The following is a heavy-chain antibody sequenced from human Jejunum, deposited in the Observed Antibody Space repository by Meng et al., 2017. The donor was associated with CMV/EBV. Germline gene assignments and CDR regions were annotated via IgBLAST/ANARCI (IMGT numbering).Heavy chain of an antibody. CDR2: IHGADNT. D-gene: IGHD3-10*01. Sequence: LRLSCAASGFTVSSDFMSWVRQAPGKGLEWVSLIHGADNTHYTDSVKGRFSISRDNSKNTVYLQMNSLRVDDTAVYYCARGRGAHWGQGTRVTVSS. CDR1: GFTVSSDF. J-gene: IGHJ4*02. CDR3: ARGRGAH. V-gene: IGHV3-53*01.